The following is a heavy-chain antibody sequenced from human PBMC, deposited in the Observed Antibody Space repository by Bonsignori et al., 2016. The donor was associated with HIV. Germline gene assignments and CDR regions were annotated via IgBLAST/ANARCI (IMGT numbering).Heavy chain of an antibody. CDR2: TGGSVNYI. Sequence: VRQAPGKGLEWVCCTGGSVNYIYYADSVKGRLTISRDNAKNSLYLQMNSLRAEDTAVYYCARDYGRVVGRTAAGAFDIWGQGTMVTVSS. V-gene: IGHV3-21*01. D-gene: IGHD1-26*01. J-gene: IGHJ3*02. CDR3: ARDYGRVVGRTAAGAFDI.